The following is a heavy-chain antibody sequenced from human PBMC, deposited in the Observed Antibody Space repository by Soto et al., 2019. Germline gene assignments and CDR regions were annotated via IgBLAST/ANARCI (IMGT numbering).Heavy chain of an antibody. Sequence: QVQLVQSGAEVKKPGASVKVSCKASGYTFISYGISWVRQAPGQGLEWMGWISADNGNTNYAQKLQGRVTITTDTPTSKPYMELRSLRSHDTAVYYCARDYRGKREQQLATLLDYYGMAVWGQGTTVTVSS. CDR1: GYTFISYG. D-gene: IGHD6-13*01. V-gene: IGHV1-18*01. CDR3: ARDYRGKREQQLATLLDYYGMAV. CDR2: ISADNGNT. J-gene: IGHJ6*02.